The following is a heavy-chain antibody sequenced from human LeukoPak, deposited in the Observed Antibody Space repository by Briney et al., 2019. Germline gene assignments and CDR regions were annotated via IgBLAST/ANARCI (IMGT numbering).Heavy chain of an antibody. CDR2: IYYSGST. V-gene: IGHV4-31*03. CDR3: ARDRYYESSGPIDY. CDR1: GGSISSGGYY. J-gene: IGHJ4*02. Sequence: SQTLSLTCTVSGGSISSGGYYWSWIRQHPGKGLEWIGYIYYSGSTYYNPSLKSRVTISVDTSKNQFSLKLSSVTAADTAVYYCARDRYYESSGPIDYWGQGTLVTVSS. D-gene: IGHD3-22*01.